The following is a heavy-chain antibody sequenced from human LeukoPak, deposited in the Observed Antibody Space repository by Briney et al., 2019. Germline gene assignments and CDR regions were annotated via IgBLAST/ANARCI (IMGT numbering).Heavy chain of an antibody. CDR2: IYTSGST. V-gene: IGHV4-4*07. CDR1: GGSISSYY. J-gene: IGHJ3*02. D-gene: IGHD3-10*01. CDR3: ARDRGITMARGQNPEVNAFDI. Sequence: SETLSLTCTVSGGSISSYYWSWIRQPAGKGLEWVGRIYTSGSTNYNPSLKSRVTMSVDTSKNQFSLKLSSVTAADTAVYYCARDRGITMARGQNPEVNAFDIWGQGTMVTVSS.